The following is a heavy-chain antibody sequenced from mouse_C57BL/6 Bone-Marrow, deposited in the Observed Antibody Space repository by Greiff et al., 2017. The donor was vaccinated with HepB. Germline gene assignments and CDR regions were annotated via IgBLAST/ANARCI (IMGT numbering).Heavy chain of an antibody. CDR2: ISDGGSYT. Sequence: EVQRVESGGGLVKPGGSLKLSCAASGFTFSGYAMSWVRQTPEKRLEWVATISDGGSYTYYPDNVKGRFTISRDNAKNNLYLQMSHLKSEDTAMYYCARGGPTIVTTWYFDVWGTGTTVTVSS. D-gene: IGHD2-5*01. V-gene: IGHV5-4*01. J-gene: IGHJ1*03. CDR3: ARGGPTIVTTWYFDV. CDR1: GFTFSGYA.